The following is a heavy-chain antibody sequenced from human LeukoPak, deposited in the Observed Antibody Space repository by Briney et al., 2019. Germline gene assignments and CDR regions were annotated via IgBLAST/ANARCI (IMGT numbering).Heavy chain of an antibody. Sequence: ASVRVSCKASGFTFGASGISWVRQAPGQGLEWVGCISGYIAAANYAQKFQDRVTMTTDRSTSTAYLELVSLRPDATAVYYCGRGKDSYYYGVDVWGQGTTVTVSS. V-gene: IGHV1-18*01. D-gene: IGHD3-10*01. CDR3: GRGKDSYYYGVDV. CDR2: ISGYIAAA. J-gene: IGHJ6*02. CDR1: GFTFGASG.